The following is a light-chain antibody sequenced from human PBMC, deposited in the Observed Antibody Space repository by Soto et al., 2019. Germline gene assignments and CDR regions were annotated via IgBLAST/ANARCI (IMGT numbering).Light chain of an antibody. J-gene: IGLJ3*02. Sequence: QSVLTQAPSVSGAPGQRVTISCTGSTSNIGGGYDVHWYQQLPGTAPKVIIYANSNRPSGVPDRFSGSKSGTSASLAITGLQAEDEADYYCQSYESSLSGWVFGGGTKLTVL. CDR1: TSNIGGGYD. V-gene: IGLV1-40*01. CDR2: ANS. CDR3: QSYESSLSGWV.